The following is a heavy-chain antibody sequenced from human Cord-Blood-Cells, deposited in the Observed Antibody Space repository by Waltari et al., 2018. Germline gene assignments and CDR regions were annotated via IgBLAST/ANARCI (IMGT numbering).Heavy chain of an antibody. J-gene: IGHJ6*02. Sequence: QVQLVQSGAEVKKPGSSVKVSCKASGGTFSSYALSWVRQASGQGLEWLGGIIPIFGTANYAQKFQGRVTITADKSTSTAYMELSSLRSEDTAVYYCAGITGDYYYYYGMDVWGQGTTVTVSS. CDR1: GGTFSSYA. CDR2: IIPIFGTA. V-gene: IGHV1-69*06. CDR3: AGITGDYYYYYGMDV. D-gene: IGHD1-20*01.